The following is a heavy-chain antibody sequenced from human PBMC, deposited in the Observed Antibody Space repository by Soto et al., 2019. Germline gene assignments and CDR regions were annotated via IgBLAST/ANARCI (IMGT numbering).Heavy chain of an antibody. D-gene: IGHD3-22*01. Sequence: ASVKVSCKASGYTFTGYYMHWVRQAPGQGLEWMGWINPNSGGTNYAQKFQGWVTMTRDTSISTAYMELSRLRSDDTAVYYCARAGIEVEDAFDIWGQGTMVTVSS. J-gene: IGHJ3*02. CDR2: INPNSGGT. CDR3: ARAGIEVEDAFDI. CDR1: GYTFTGYY. V-gene: IGHV1-2*04.